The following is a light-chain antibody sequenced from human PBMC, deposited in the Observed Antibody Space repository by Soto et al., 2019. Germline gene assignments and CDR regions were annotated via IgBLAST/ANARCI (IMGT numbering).Light chain of an antibody. CDR3: SSYTSSNTLK. J-gene: IGLJ2*01. Sequence: QSALTQPASVSGSPGQSITISCTGTSSDVGGYNYVSWYQQHPGKAPKLMIYDVSNRPSGVSNRFSGSKSGNTASLTISGLQAEDEADYYCSSYTSSNTLKFGGGTKLTVL. CDR2: DVS. V-gene: IGLV2-14*01. CDR1: SSDVGGYNY.